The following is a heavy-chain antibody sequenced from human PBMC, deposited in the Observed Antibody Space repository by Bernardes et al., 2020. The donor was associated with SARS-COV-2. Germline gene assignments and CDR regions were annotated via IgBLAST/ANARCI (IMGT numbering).Heavy chain of an antibody. CDR2: IYPGDSDT. J-gene: IGHJ6*02. D-gene: IGHD4-17*01. CDR1: DYTFTHYW. V-gene: IGHV5-51*01. CDR3: ARRRYGDFGVDV. Sequence: GASLKNSSKGSDYTFTHYWIGWVRPIPGKGLEWMGIIYPGDSDTKYSPSFQGRVTISADKSVNTAYLQWSSLKASDTAIYYCARRRYGDFGVDVWGQGTTVTVSS.